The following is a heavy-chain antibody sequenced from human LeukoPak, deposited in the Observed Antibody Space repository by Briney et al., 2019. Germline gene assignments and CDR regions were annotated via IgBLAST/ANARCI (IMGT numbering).Heavy chain of an antibody. V-gene: IGHV3-66*01. CDR2: IYSNGDT. J-gene: IGHJ4*02. D-gene: IGHD4-17*01. Sequence: GGSLRLSCAASGLTVTNNYWNWVRQPPGKGPEWISLIYSNGDTRYADSVKGRFTFSRDNSKNPLYLQMNSLRAEDTAVYYCTYGDYPLTYWGQGTLVSVSS. CDR1: GLTVTNNY. CDR3: TYGDYPLTY.